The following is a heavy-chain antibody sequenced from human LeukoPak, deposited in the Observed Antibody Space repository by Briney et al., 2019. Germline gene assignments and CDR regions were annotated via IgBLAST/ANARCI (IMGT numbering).Heavy chain of an antibody. CDR1: GGSFTTHY. CDR2: ISYIGST. V-gene: IGHV4-59*11. CDR3: ASDSISMNAFDA. Sequence: SETLSLTCTVSGGSFTTHYWSWIRQPPGKGLEWIGYISYIGSTNYNPSLKSRVTISIDTSKNEVSLMLTSVTAADTAVYYCASDSISMNAFDAWGQGAMVTVSS. J-gene: IGHJ3*01. D-gene: IGHD3-22*01.